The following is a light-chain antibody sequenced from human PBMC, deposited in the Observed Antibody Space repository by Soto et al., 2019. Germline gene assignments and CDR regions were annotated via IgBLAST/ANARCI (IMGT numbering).Light chain of an antibody. CDR3: QQRSNWPPLT. CDR2: DAS. V-gene: IGKV3-11*01. CDR1: QSVSIY. J-gene: IGKJ4*01. Sequence: EIVLTQSPATLSLSPGVRATLSCRASQSVSIYLAWYQQKPGQAPRLLIYDASNRATGIPARFSGSGSGTDFTLTISSLEPEDFAVYYCQQRSNWPPLTFGGGTKVDIK.